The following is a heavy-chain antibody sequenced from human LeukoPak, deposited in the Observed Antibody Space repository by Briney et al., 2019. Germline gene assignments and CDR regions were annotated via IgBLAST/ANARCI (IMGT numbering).Heavy chain of an antibody. CDR2: IKQDESER. J-gene: IGHJ4*02. CDR1: GFTFSSYA. V-gene: IGHV3-7*03. CDR3: ATYSGAHHKTFDD. Sequence: HPVGSLRLSCAASGFTFSSYAMSWVREAPGQGLEWVANIKQDESERDYVDSVKGRFTISRDNAKNSLYLQMSSLRVEDTAVYYCATYSGAHHKTFDDWGLGTLVTVSS. D-gene: IGHD1-26*01.